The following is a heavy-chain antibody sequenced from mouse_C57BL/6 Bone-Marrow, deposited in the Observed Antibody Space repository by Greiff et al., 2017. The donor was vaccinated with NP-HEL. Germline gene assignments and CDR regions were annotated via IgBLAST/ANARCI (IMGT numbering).Heavy chain of an antibody. CDR1: GYTFTGYW. CDR3: ARLRDYDYAYFDV. J-gene: IGHJ1*03. D-gene: IGHD2-4*01. Sequence: QVQLQQSGAELMKPGASVKLSCKATGYTFTGYWIEWVKQRPGHGLECIGEILPGSGSTNYNEKFEGKATFTADTSSNTAYMRLSSLTTEDSAIYYCARLRDYDYAYFDVWGTGTTVTVSS. V-gene: IGHV1-9*01. CDR2: ILPGSGST.